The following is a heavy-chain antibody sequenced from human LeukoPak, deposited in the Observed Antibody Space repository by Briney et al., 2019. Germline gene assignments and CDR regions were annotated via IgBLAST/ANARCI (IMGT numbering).Heavy chain of an antibody. CDR2: IYYSGST. J-gene: IGHJ6*02. CDR1: GGSISSSSYY. CDR3: ASAGRVVTVDVLLWFGADYYYGMDV. V-gene: IGHV4-39*07. D-gene: IGHD3-10*01. Sequence: SETLSLTCTVSGGSISSSSYYWGWIRQPPGKGLEWIGSIYYSGSTYYNPSLKSRVTISVDTSKNQFSLKLSSVTAADTAVYYCASAGRVVTVDVLLWFGADYYYGMDVWGQGTTVTVSS.